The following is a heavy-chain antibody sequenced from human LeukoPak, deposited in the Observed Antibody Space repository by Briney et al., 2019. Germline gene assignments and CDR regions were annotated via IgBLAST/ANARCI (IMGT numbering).Heavy chain of an antibody. CDR1: GYTFTSYD. J-gene: IGHJ4*02. CDR2: INPNSGNT. D-gene: IGHD3-3*01. CDR3: SRGLCDFWSGTLFDY. V-gene: IGHV1-8*03. Sequence: ASVKVSCKASGYTFTSYDINWVRQATGQGLEWMGWINPNSGNTGYAQKFQGRVTITRNTSISTAYMELSSLRSEDTAVYYCSRGLCDFWSGTLFDYWGQGTLVTVSS.